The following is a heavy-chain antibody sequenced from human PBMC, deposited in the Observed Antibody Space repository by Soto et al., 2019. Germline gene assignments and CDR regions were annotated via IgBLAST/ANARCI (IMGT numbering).Heavy chain of an antibody. V-gene: IGHV4-31*03. D-gene: IGHD2-2*01. CDR3: ARDTPPKGLPAAGGRENWFDP. J-gene: IGHJ5*02. CDR1: GGSISSGGYY. CDR2: IYYSGST. Sequence: SETLSLTCTVSGGSISSGGYYWSWIRQHPGKGLEWIGYIYYSGSTYYNPSLKSRVTISVDTSKNQFSPKLSSVTTADTAVYYCARDTPPKGLPAAGGRENWFDPWGQGTLVTVSS.